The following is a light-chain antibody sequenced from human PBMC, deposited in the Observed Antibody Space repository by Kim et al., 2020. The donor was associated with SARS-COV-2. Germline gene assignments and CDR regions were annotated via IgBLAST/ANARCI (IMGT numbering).Light chain of an antibody. V-gene: IGKV1D-16*01. CDR2: AAS. Sequence: IQMIQSPFSLSASVGVRVTISCRASQGISSLLSWYQLKPGKGPKSLIYAASSLQSGVQSRFSGSGSATDFNITISSLLPEDFATYYNQQYDSYPRTFGVWTKLKIK. J-gene: IGKJ4*01. CDR1: QGISSL. CDR3: QQYDSYPRT.